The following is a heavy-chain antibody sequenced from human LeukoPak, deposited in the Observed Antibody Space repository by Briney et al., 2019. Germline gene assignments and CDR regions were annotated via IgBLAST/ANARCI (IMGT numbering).Heavy chain of an antibody. V-gene: IGHV3-33*01. CDR3: ARVGYCSGGSCYPDYYYFYGMDV. D-gene: IGHD2-15*01. CDR1: GFTFSNYG. CDR2: IWYDGSNK. Sequence: GRSLRLSCAASGFTFSNYGMHWVRQAPGKGLEWGAVIWYDGSNKYYADSVKGRFTISRDNSRTTLYLQMNRLRAEDTAVYYCARVGYCSGGSCYPDYYYFYGMDVWGQGTTVTVSS. J-gene: IGHJ6*02.